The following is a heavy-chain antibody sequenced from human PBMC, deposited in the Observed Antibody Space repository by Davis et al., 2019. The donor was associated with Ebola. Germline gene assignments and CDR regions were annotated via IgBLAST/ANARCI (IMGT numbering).Heavy chain of an antibody. V-gene: IGHV1-18*01. CDR1: GYTFTSYG. CDR2: ISAYNGNT. CDR3: ARNPLTDYGDYVGIVPYFDY. J-gene: IGHJ4*02. Sequence: ASVKVSCKASGYTFTSYGISWVRQAPGQGLEWMGWISAYNGNTNYAQKLQGRVTMTTDTSTSTAYMELRSLRSDDTAVYYCARNPLTDYGDYVGIVPYFDYWGQGTLVTVSS. D-gene: IGHD4-17*01.